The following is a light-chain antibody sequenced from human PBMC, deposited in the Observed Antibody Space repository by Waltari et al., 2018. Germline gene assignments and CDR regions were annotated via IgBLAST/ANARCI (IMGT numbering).Light chain of an antibody. CDR2: KNK. V-gene: IGLV1-47*01. CDR1: SSNVGNNF. CDR3: ATWDDTLRGPV. J-gene: IGLJ2*01. Sequence: QSVLTQAPSASGTPGQRVTVSCSGSSSNVGNNFVSWYQHLPGTAPKLLIFKNKQRPPGVPDRFSGSRSGTSASLAISGLRSGDEAAYYCATWDDTLRGPVFGGGTKLTVL.